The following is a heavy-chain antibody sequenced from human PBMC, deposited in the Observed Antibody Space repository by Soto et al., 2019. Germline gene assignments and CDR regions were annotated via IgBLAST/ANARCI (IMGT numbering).Heavy chain of an antibody. CDR1: GFTFSSYG. Sequence: PGGSLRLSCAASGFTFSSYGMHWVRQAPGKGLEWVAVISYDGSNKYYADSVKGRFTISRDNSKNTLYLQMNSLRAEDTAVYYCAKDLSPVYYYDSSGYTDYWGQGTLVTVSS. CDR2: ISYDGSNK. V-gene: IGHV3-30*18. CDR3: AKDLSPVYYYDSSGYTDY. J-gene: IGHJ4*02. D-gene: IGHD3-22*01.